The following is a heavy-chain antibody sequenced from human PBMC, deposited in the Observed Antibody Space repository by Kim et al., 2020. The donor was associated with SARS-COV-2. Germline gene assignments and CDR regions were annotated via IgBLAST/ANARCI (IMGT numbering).Heavy chain of an antibody. V-gene: IGHV1-2*06. J-gene: IGHJ4*02. D-gene: IGHD2-15*01. Sequence: ASVKVSCKASGYTFTDYYIHWVRQAPGQGLDWMGRINPYTGGANYAQKFQGGVTLTRDTSISTAYMELSRLKSDDTAVYYCAREGTLGYCSGGNCVPGDSGGQGTRVTVSS. CDR1: GYTFTDYY. CDR2: INPYTGGA. CDR3: AREGTLGYCSGGNCVPGDS.